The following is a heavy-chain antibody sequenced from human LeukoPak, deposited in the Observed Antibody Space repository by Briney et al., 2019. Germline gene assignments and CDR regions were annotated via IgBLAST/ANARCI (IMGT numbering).Heavy chain of an antibody. D-gene: IGHD6-13*01. Sequence: GASVKVSCKASGYTFTSYGISWVRQAPGQGLEWMGWISAYNGNTNYAQKLQGRVTMTTDTSTSTAYMELRSLRSDDTAVYYCARVEYSSSRGRGAFDIWGQGTMVTVSS. CDR3: ARVEYSSSRGRGAFDI. J-gene: IGHJ3*02. CDR2: ISAYNGNT. CDR1: GYTFTSYG. V-gene: IGHV1-18*01.